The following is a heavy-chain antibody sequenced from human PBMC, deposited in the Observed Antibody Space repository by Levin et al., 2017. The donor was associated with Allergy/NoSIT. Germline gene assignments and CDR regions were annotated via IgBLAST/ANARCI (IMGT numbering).Heavy chain of an antibody. Sequence: GGSLRLSCAASGFTFSSYAIHWVRQAPGKGLEWVAIISYGGNDKDYADSVRGRFTISSDNSENMVYLQMNSLRGEDTAVYFCARGYTRGDLDHWGQGSLVTVSS. CDR1: GFTFSSYA. CDR3: ARGYTRGDLDH. J-gene: IGHJ4*02. D-gene: IGHD5-18*01. V-gene: IGHV3-30-3*01. CDR2: ISYGGNDK.